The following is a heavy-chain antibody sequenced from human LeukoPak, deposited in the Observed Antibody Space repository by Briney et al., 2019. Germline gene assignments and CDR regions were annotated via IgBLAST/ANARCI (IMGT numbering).Heavy chain of an antibody. J-gene: IGHJ4*02. CDR1: GGSISSSNW. Sequence: SETLSLTCAVSGGSISSSNWWSRVRQPPGKGLEWIGSIHYSGSTYYNTSLKSRVTISVDTSKNQFSLKLSSVTAADTAVYYCARDLRAAAGTYFDYWGQGTLVTVSS. D-gene: IGHD6-13*01. V-gene: IGHV4-4*02. CDR2: IHYSGST. CDR3: ARDLRAAAGTYFDY.